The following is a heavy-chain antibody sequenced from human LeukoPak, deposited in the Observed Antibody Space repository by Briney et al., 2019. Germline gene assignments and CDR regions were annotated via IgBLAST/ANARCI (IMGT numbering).Heavy chain of an antibody. Sequence: GGSLRLSCAASGFTFSSYAMHWVRQAPGKGLEWVAVISYDGSNKYYADSVKGRFTISRDNAKNSLYLQMNSLRDEDTAVYYCARDFSMTIFGVVMAGGMDVWGQGTTVTVSS. CDR1: GFTFSSYA. CDR2: ISYDGSNK. D-gene: IGHD3-3*01. J-gene: IGHJ6*02. CDR3: ARDFSMTIFGVVMAGGMDV. V-gene: IGHV3-30*04.